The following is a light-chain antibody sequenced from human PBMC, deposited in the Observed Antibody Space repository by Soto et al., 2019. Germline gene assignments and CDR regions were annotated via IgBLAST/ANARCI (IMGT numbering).Light chain of an antibody. CDR3: QQYNSWPIT. CDR1: QSINRD. CDR2: GAS. V-gene: IGKV3D-15*01. Sequence: IMMIQYPATLSVSPGKSATLSCRASQSINRDLAWYVQKPGQAPRRVIYGASTWGTGVPPRFTGSGSGTEFTLTITSLQSEDFAVYYCQQYNSWPITFGQGTRLEI. J-gene: IGKJ5*01.